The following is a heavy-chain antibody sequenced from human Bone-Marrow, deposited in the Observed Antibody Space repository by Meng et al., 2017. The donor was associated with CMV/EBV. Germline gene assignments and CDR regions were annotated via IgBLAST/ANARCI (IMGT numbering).Heavy chain of an antibody. V-gene: IGHV4-39*07. Sequence: SETLSLTCTVSGGSISSYYWSWIRQPPGKGLEWIGSIYYSGSTYYNPSLKSRVTISVDTSKNQFSLKLSSVTAADTAVYYCARELYQLLSNYYYYYGMDVWGQGTTVTVSS. D-gene: IGHD2-2*01. CDR3: ARELYQLLSNYYYYYGMDV. J-gene: IGHJ6*02. CDR1: GGSISSYY. CDR2: IYYSGST.